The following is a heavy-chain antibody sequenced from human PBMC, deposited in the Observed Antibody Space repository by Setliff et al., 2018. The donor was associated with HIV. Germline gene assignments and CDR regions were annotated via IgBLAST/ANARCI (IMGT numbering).Heavy chain of an antibody. CDR1: GYTFSTYY. V-gene: IGHV1-46*01. CDR2: ISPSGGST. CDR3: ASKRRIVVGYYFDS. Sequence: ASVKVSCKASGYTFSTYYLHWVRQAPGQGLEWLGIISPSGGSTSYAQKFQGRVTMTRDTSTSTFYMDLSSLRSDDTAVYYCASKRRIVVGYYFDSWGQGTLVTVSS. J-gene: IGHJ4*02. D-gene: IGHD3-22*01.